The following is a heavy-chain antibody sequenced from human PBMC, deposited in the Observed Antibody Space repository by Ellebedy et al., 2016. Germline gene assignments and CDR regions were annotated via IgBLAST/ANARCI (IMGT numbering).Heavy chain of an antibody. D-gene: IGHD3-10*01. J-gene: IGHJ4*02. CDR1: GFTFSSYA. CDR3: AKSITMVRGVTVPNFDY. Sequence: GESLKISXAASGFTFSSYAMSWVRQAPGKGLEWVSAISGSGGSTYYADSVKGRFTISRDNSKNTLYLQMNSLRAEDTAVYYCAKSITMVRGVTVPNFDYWGQGTLVTVSS. CDR2: ISGSGGST. V-gene: IGHV3-23*01.